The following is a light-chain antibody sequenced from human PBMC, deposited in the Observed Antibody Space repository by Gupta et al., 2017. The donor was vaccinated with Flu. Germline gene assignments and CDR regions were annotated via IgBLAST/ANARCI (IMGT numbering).Light chain of an antibody. CDR1: SSNNGSNT. CDR2: TKN. Sequence: SSSNNGSNTVNWYQQLPRTAPKLLIYTKNPRPAGVPDRFSGSKSDTSASLAIRGLQSEDEADYYCAAWDDSLNGGVFGGGTKLTVL. V-gene: IGLV1-44*01. CDR3: AAWDDSLNGGV. J-gene: IGLJ3*02.